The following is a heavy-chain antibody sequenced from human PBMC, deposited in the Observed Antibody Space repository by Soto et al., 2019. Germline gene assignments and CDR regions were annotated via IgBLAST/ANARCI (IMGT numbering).Heavy chain of an antibody. D-gene: IGHD2-2*01. CDR2: INHSGST. V-gene: IGHV4-34*01. CDR1: GGSFSGYY. J-gene: IGHJ4*02. Sequence: PSETLSLTCAVYGGSFSGYYWSWIRQPPGKGLEWIGEINHSGSTNYNPSLKSRVTISVDTSKNQFSLKLSSVTAADTAVYYCAIDGYRYQLLNFDYWGQGTLVTVSS. CDR3: AIDGYRYQLLNFDY.